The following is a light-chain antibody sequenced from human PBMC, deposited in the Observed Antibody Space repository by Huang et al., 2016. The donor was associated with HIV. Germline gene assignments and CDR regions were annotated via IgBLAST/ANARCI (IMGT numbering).Light chain of an antibody. CDR1: QSLLHSNGHNS. V-gene: IGKV2-28*01. J-gene: IGKJ1*01. CDR3: MQGLQTWT. CDR2: LGA. Sequence: DIVMVQSPASLSVTPGEAASITCRSSQSLLHSNGHNSLDWYWQKTGQSPQLLIYLGATRASGVPDRFSGSGSGTDFTLRINRVEAGDVGVYYCMQGLQTWTFGQGTKVEI.